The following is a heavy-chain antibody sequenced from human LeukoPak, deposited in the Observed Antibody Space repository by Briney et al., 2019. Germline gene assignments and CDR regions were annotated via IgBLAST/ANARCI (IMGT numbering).Heavy chain of an antibody. CDR1: GYTFTSYA. V-gene: IGHV7-4-1*02. CDR3: ARDYLGWELLPYYYYYYGMDV. CDR2: INTNTGNP. Sequence: VASVKVSCKASGYTFTSYAMNWVRQAPGQGLEWMGWINTNTGNPTYAQGFTGRFVFSLDTSVSTAYLQISSLKAEDTAVYYCARDYLGWELLPYYYYYYGMDVWGQGTTVTVSS. J-gene: IGHJ6*02. D-gene: IGHD1-26*01.